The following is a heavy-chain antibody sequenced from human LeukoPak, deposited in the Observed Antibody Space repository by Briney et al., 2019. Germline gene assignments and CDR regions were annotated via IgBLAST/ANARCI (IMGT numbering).Heavy chain of an antibody. CDR3: AKVTIARFGELCFDC. V-gene: IGHV3-23*01. CDR2: ISGSGGST. CDR1: GFTFSSYA. D-gene: IGHD3-10*01. J-gene: IGHJ4*02. Sequence: GGSLRLSCAASGFTFSSYAMSWVRQAPGKGLEWVSAISGSGGSTYYADSVKGRFTISRDNSKNTLYLQMNSLRAEDTAVYYCAKVTIARFGELCFDCWGQGALVTVSS.